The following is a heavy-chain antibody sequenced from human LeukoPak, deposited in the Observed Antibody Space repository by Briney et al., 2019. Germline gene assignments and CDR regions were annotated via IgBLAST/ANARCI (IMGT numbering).Heavy chain of an antibody. D-gene: IGHD3-22*01. CDR1: GFTFSSYA. CDR2: ISYDGSNK. Sequence: PGGSLRLSCAASGFTFSSYAMHWVRQAPGKGLEWVAVISYDGSNKYYAASVKGRFTISRDNSKNTLYLQMNSLRAEDTAVYYCASVYDSSGYYSQYFQHWGQGTLVSVSS. J-gene: IGHJ1*01. CDR3: ASVYDSSGYYSQYFQH. V-gene: IGHV3-30-3*01.